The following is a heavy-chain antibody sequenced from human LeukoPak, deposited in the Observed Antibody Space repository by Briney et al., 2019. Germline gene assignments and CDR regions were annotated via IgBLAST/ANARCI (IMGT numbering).Heavy chain of an antibody. D-gene: IGHD6-19*01. J-gene: IGHJ4*02. V-gene: IGHV3-33*01. CDR3: ARDVSSSGIDY. CDR1: GFTFSSYG. Sequence: PGRSLRLSCAASGFTFSSYGMHWVRQAPGKGLEWVAVIWYDGSNKYYADSVKGRFTISGDNSKNTLYLQMNSLRAEDTAVYYCARDVSSSGIDYWGQGTLVTVSS. CDR2: IWYDGSNK.